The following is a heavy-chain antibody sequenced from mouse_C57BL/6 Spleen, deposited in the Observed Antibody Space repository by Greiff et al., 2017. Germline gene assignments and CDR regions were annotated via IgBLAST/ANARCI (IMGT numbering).Heavy chain of an antibody. CDR2: IDPETGGT. V-gene: IGHV1-15*01. Sequence: VHLVESGAELVRPGASVTLSCKASGYTFTDYEMHWVKQTPVHGLEWIGAIDPETGGTAYNQKFKGKAILTADKSSSTAYMELRSLTSEDSAVYYCTTDPAWFAYWGQGTLVTVSA. J-gene: IGHJ3*01. CDR3: TTDPAWFAY. CDR1: GYTFTDYE.